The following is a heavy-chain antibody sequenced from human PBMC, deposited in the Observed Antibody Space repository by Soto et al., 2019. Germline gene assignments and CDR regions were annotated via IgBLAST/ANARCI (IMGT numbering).Heavy chain of an antibody. CDR3: ARGMTTVTTFDY. CDR1: GGSISSGGYS. Sequence: QLQLQESGSGLVKPSQTLSLTCAGSGGSISSGGYSWSWIRQPPGKGLEWIGYIYHSGSTYYNPSLKTRVTISVDRSKHQVSLKLSSVTAADTAVYYCARGMTTVTTFDYWGQGTLVTVSS. CDR2: IYHSGST. J-gene: IGHJ4*02. V-gene: IGHV4-30-2*01. D-gene: IGHD4-17*01.